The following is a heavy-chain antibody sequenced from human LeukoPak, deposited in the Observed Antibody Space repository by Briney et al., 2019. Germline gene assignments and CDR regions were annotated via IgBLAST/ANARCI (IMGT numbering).Heavy chain of an antibody. V-gene: IGHV4-59*01. CDR3: VKWGRNSGFHYYGMDV. CDR1: SGSISTYY. CDR2: IYYSGST. D-gene: IGHD3-16*01. Sequence: SETLSLTCTVSSGSISTYYCSSIRQPPGKGLEWIGYIYYSGSTKYNPSLKSRVTISVDTSKNQFCLKLSSVNAADTAGYYCVKWGRNSGFHYYGMDVWGQGTTVTVSS. J-gene: IGHJ6*02.